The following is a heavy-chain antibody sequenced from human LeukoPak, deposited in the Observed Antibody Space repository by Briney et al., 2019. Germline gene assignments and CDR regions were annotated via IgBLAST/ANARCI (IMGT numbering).Heavy chain of an antibody. CDR1: GYTFTSYD. CDR3: ARGRGTIFGVVIPHY. J-gene: IGHJ4*02. Sequence: GASVKVSCKASGYTFTSYDINWVRQATGQGLEWMGWMNPNSGNTGYAQKFQGRVTMTRNTSINTAYMELSSLRSEDTAVYYCARGRGTIFGVVIPHYWGQGTLVTVSS. CDR2: MNPNSGNT. V-gene: IGHV1-8*01. D-gene: IGHD3-3*01.